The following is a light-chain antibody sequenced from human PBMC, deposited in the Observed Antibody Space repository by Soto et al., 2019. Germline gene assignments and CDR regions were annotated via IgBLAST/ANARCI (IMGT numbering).Light chain of an antibody. Sequence: EIVMTQSPATLSVSPGERATLSCRASQSVSSDLAWYQQKPGQAPRLLIYGASIRATGIPARFSGSGSGTDFTLTISSLQSEDFAVYYCQQYNNWPWTFCQGTKVEIK. J-gene: IGKJ1*01. CDR2: GAS. V-gene: IGKV3-15*01. CDR1: QSVSSD. CDR3: QQYNNWPWT.